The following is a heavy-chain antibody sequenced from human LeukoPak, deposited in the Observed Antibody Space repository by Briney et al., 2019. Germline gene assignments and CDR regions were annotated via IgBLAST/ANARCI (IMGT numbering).Heavy chain of an antibody. CDR2: IYHSGST. Sequence: PSETLSLTCTVSGYSISSGYYWGWIRQPPGKGLEWIGSIYHSGSTYYNPSLKSRVTISVDTSKSQFSLKLSSVTAADTAVYYCARNIVGATNYYFDYWGQGTLVTVSS. J-gene: IGHJ4*02. CDR1: GYSISSGYY. CDR3: ARNIVGATNYYFDY. D-gene: IGHD1-26*01. V-gene: IGHV4-38-2*02.